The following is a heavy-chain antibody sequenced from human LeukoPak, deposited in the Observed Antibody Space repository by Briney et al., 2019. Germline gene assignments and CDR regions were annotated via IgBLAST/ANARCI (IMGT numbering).Heavy chain of an antibody. CDR1: GFTFSSYA. V-gene: IGHV3-23*01. J-gene: IGHJ4*02. CDR2: ISGSNNNT. CDR3: ARDRWGYSYGGD. Sequence: GGSLRLSCTASGFTFSSYAMTWVRQAPGKGLEWVSAISGSNNNTYYAASVKGRFTISRDNSKNTLYLQMNSLRAEDTAVYYCARDRWGYSYGGDWGQGTLVTVSS. D-gene: IGHD5-18*01.